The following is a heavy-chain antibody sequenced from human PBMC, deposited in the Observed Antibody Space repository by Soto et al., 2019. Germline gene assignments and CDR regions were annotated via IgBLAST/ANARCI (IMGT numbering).Heavy chain of an antibody. CDR3: ARDLDGLHDDTSGPFPRPG. CDR1: GGSISSDDYY. CDR2: IHSSGSI. Sequence: SETLSLTCTVSGGSISSDDYYWSWIRQAPGRGLEWIGYIHSSGSIYYNPSLKSRATMSIDTAGNQFSLKVSSVTVADTAAYYCARDLDGLHDDTSGPFPRPGWGQGTLVTVSS. V-gene: IGHV4-30-4*01. J-gene: IGHJ1*01. D-gene: IGHD3-22*01.